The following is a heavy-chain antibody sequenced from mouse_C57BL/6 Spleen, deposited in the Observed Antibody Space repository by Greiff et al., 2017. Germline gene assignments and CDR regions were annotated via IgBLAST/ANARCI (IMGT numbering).Heavy chain of an antibody. CDR2: IYPGDGDT. CDR3: ARDLGPYAMDY. V-gene: IGHV1-80*01. J-gene: IGHJ4*01. Sequence: QVQLKESGAELVKPGASVKISCKASGYAFSSYWMNWVKQRPGKGLEWIGQIYPGDGDTNYNGKFKGKATLTADKSSSTAYMQLSSLTSEDSAVYFCARDLGPYAMDYWGQGTSVTVSS. CDR1: GYAFSSYW.